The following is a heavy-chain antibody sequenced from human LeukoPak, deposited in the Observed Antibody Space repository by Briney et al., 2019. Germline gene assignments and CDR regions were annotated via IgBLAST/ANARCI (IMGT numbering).Heavy chain of an antibody. CDR2: INHIRVA. V-gene: IGHV4-38-2*01. CDR3: TRVSVAGAFVD. J-gene: IGHJ4*02. D-gene: IGHD6-19*01. CDR1: RYSFNSVSSSFF. Sequence: SSETLSLTCAVSRYSFNSVSSSFFSGCIRQAPGKGLEWIGSINHIRVAYYNPSLKSRVAISVDPSTNHFSLSLNSVTAADTAVYYCTRVSVAGAFVDWGQGTVVTVSS.